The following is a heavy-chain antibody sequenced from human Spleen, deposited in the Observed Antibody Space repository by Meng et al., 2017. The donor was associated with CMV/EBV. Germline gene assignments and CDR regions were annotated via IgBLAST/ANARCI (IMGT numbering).Heavy chain of an antibody. J-gene: IGHJ3*02. Sequence: GESLKISCAASGFIFSTYDMNWVRQAPGKGLEWVSYISSRSGAISYADSVKGRFTVSRDNAKNSLYLQMNSLRAEDTAVYYCARKEGLSDAFDIWGQGTMVTVSS. V-gene: IGHV3-48*04. CDR1: GFIFSTYD. CDR3: ARKEGLSDAFDI. CDR2: ISSRSGAI.